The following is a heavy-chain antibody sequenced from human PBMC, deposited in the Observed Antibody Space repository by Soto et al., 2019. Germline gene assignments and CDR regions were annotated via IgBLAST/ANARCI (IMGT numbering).Heavy chain of an antibody. CDR2: VSSDGYNK. V-gene: IGHV3-30*18. Sequence: QVQLVESGGGVVQPGWSLTLSCSASGFTFSNYGIHWVRQAPGKGLEWVAVVSSDGYNKYYADSLKGRFTISRDNSRKPLYLQMNSLSEQDTGTYYCAKESTIAAVNFDYWGRGTLVIVSS. CDR1: GFTFSNYG. J-gene: IGHJ4*02. CDR3: AKESTIAAVNFDY. D-gene: IGHD6-13*01.